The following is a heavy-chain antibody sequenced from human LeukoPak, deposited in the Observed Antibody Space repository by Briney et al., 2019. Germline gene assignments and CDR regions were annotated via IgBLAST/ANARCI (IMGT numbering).Heavy chain of an antibody. CDR2: ISSSSSYI. J-gene: IGHJ4*02. Sequence: GGSLRLSCAASGFTFSSYSMNWVRQAPGKGLEWVSSISSSSSYIYYADSVKGRFTISRDNAKNSLYLQMNSLRAGDTAVYYCARDLDYRCSGGSCYSKRPYYFDYWGQGTLVTVSS. V-gene: IGHV3-21*01. D-gene: IGHD2-15*01. CDR1: GFTFSSYS. CDR3: ARDLDYRCSGGSCYSKRPYYFDY.